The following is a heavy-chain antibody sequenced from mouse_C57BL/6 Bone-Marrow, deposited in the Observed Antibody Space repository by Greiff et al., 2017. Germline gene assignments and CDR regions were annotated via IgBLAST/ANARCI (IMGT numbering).Heavy chain of an antibody. D-gene: IGHD1-1*01. V-gene: IGHV2-2*01. Sequence: QVQLKQSGPGLVQPSQSLSVTCTVSGFSLTSYGVHWVRPSPGKGLEWLGVIWRGGSTDYNAAFISRLSISKDNSKSQVFFKMNSLQADDTAIYYCARNSFITTVVPFAYWGQGTLVTVSA. CDR1: GFSLTSYG. J-gene: IGHJ3*01. CDR3: ARNSFITTVVPFAY. CDR2: IWRGGST.